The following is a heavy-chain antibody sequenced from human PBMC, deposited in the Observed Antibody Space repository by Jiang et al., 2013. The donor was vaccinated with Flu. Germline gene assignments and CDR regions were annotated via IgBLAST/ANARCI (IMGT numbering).Heavy chain of an antibody. CDR2: INTNTGNP. V-gene: IGHV7-4-1*01. J-gene: IGHJ5*02. Sequence: QSGSELKKPGASVKVSCKASGYTFTSYAMNWVRQAPGQGLEWMGWINTNTGNPTYAQGFTGRFVFSLDTSVSTAYLQICSLKAEDTAVYYCARDRRTMVRGVDTPNWFDPWGQGTLVTVSS. CDR3: ARDRRTMVRGVDTPNWFDP. CDR1: GYTFTSYA. D-gene: IGHD3-10*01.